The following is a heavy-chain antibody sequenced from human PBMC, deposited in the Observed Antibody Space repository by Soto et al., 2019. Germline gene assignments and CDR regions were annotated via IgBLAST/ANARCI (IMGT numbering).Heavy chain of an antibody. V-gene: IGHV4-59*12. CDR3: AREGDHYDILTGPDAFDI. CDR1: CCSLSSYF. D-gene: IGHD3-9*01. CDR2: IYYSGST. Sequence: PSGTLSPPCAVACCSLSSYFLGWGPAPPGKALDRIGYIYYSGSTNYNPSLKSRVTTPVDTSKNQFSLKLSSVTAADTAVYYCAREGDHYDILTGPDAFDIWGQGTMVTVSS. J-gene: IGHJ3*02.